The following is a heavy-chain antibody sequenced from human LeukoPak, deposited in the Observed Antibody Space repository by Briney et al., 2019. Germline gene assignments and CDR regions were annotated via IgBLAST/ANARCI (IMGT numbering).Heavy chain of an antibody. V-gene: IGHV3-74*01. D-gene: IGHD4-23*01. CDR3: VRDLDLGGYSSFEF. J-gene: IGHJ4*02. Sequence: PGGSLRLSCAASGFTFSSYFWMHWVRQAPGKGLVWVSRIKSDGSSSTYADSVKGRFTISRDNAKNSLYLQMNALTAEDTAVYYCVRDLDLGGYSSFEFWGQGTLVTVSS. CDR1: GFTFSSYFW. CDR2: IKSDGSSS.